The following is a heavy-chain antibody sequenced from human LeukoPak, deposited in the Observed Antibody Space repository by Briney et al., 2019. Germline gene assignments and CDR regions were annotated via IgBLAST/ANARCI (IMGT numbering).Heavy chain of an antibody. CDR2: INGRGDIT. CDR1: ESTLANYA. J-gene: IGHJ3*01. CDR3: ARVVGGPDVGRDAFSV. Sequence: PGVSLRLSCVASESTLANYAVAWFRQAPGEGLQWVSSINGRGDITYYADSVRGRFTISRDNSKNTMFLQMNSLRAEDAAIYFCARVVGGPDVGRDAFSVWARGTLVTVSS. D-gene: IGHD6-19*01. V-gene: IGHV3-23*01.